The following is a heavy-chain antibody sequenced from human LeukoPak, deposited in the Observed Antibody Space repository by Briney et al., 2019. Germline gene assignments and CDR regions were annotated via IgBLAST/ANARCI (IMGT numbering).Heavy chain of an antibody. CDR1: GYSFTSYW. J-gene: IGHJ5*02. CDR2: IDPSDSYT. CDR3: ASLRGATEEFDP. V-gene: IGHV5-10-1*01. Sequence: GESLRISCKGSGYSFTSYWISWVRQMPGKGLEWMGRIDPSDSYTNYGPSFQGHVTISADKSISTAYLQWSSLKASDTAMYYCASLRGATEEFDPWGQGTLVTVSS. D-gene: IGHD5-24*01.